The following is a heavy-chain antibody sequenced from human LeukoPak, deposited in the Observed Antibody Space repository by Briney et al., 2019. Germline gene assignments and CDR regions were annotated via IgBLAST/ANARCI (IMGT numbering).Heavy chain of an antibody. CDR2: IHYTGTT. CDR3: ARDCRIAGAGYYYFDY. V-gene: IGHV4-59*12. D-gene: IGHD6-19*01. CDR1: SASISSNY. J-gene: IGHJ4*02. Sequence: SETLSLTCTVSSASISSNYWTWIRQPPGKGLEWIGYIHYTGTTNYNPSLKSRVTISLYTSKNQVSLQLSSVTAADTAVYFCARDCRIAGAGYYYFDYWGPGTLVTVSS.